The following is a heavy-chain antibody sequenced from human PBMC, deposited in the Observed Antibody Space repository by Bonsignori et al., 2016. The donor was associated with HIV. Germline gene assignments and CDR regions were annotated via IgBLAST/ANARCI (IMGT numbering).Heavy chain of an antibody. CDR3: ARVEWEQPGDY. J-gene: IGHJ4*02. CDR1: GFTFSNYS. CDR2: ISSSSSTI. D-gene: IGHD1-26*01. V-gene: IGHV3-48*01. Sequence: GGSLRLSCAASGFTFSNYSMNWVRQAPGKGLEWVSYISSSSSTIYYADSVKGRFTISRDNAKNSLYLQMNSLRGEDTAVYYCARVEWEQPGDYWGQGTLVTVSS.